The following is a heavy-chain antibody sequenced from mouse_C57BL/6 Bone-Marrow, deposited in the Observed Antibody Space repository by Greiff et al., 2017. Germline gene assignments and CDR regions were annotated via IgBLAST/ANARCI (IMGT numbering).Heavy chain of an antibody. CDR2: IYPGSGST. D-gene: IGHD2-3*01. Sequence: QVQLKQPGAELVKPGASVKMSCKASGYTFTSYWITWVKQRPGQGLEWIGDIYPGSGSTNYNEKFKSKATLTVDTSSSTAYMQLSSLTSEDSAVYYCARSWGVRWFFAYWGQGTLVTVSA. J-gene: IGHJ3*01. CDR1: GYTFTSYW. CDR3: ARSWGVRWFFAY. V-gene: IGHV1-55*01.